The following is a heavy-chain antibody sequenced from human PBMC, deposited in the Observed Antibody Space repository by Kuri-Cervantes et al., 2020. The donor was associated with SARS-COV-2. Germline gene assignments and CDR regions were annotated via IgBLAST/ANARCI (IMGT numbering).Heavy chain of an antibody. CDR3: ARTALNYYYYMDV. CDR2: ISSSGSTI. Sequence: GESLKISCAASGFTFSDYYMSWIRQAPGKGLEWVSYISSSGSTIYYADSVKGRFTISRDNAKNSLYLQMNSLRAEDTAVYYCARTALNYYYYMDVWGKGTTVTVSS. CDR1: GFTFSDYY. V-gene: IGHV3-11*04. J-gene: IGHJ6*03.